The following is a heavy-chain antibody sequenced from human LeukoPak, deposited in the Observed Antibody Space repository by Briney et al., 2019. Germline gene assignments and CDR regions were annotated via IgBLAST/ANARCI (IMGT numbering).Heavy chain of an antibody. D-gene: IGHD1-26*01. V-gene: IGHV3-64*01. Sequence: ASVKVSCKASGFTLTNYAMHWVRQAPGKGLEYVSAIRDNGGSTYYANSVKGRFTISRDNSKNTLYLQMGSLRAEDMAVYYCARDGGGSPDYWGQGTLVTVSS. CDR1: GFTLTNYA. CDR3: ARDGGGSPDY. CDR2: IRDNGGST. J-gene: IGHJ4*02.